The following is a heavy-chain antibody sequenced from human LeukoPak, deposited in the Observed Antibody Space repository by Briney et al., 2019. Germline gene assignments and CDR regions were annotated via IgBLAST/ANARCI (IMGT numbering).Heavy chain of an antibody. CDR1: GGTFSRYA. V-gene: IGHV1-69*05. D-gene: IGHD3-22*01. CDR3: ARDRIKHYYDSSGYELDY. J-gene: IGHJ4*02. Sequence: SVTVSCKASGGTFSRYAISWVRQAPGQGLEWMGGIIPIFGTANYAQKFQGRVTITTDESTSTAYMELSSLRSEDTAVYYCARDRIKHYYDSSGYELDYWGQGTLVTVSS. CDR2: IIPIFGTA.